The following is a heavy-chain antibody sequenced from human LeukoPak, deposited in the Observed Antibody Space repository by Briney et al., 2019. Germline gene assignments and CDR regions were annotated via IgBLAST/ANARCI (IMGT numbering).Heavy chain of an antibody. J-gene: IGHJ4*02. CDR1: GFTFSSYS. V-gene: IGHV3-21*01. CDR3: ARDSVTDIVLMVYATAFDY. D-gene: IGHD2-8*01. CDR2: ISSSSYI. Sequence: GGSLRLSCAASGFTFSSYSMNWVRQAPGKGLEWVSSISSSSYIYYADSVKGRFTISRDNAKNSLYLQMNSLRAEDTAVYYCARDSVTDIVLMVYATAFDYWGQGTLVTVSS.